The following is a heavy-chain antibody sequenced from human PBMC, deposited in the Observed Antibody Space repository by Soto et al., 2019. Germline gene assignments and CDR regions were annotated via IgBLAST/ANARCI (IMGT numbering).Heavy chain of an antibody. CDR1: GGTFSSYA. CDR3: ARTEEYQLPYYDY. Sequence: ASATVSCKASGGTFSSYAISRVRQAPGQGLEWMGWINPNSGGTNYAQKFQGRVTMTRDTSISTAYMELSRLRSDDTAVYYRARTEEYQLPYYDYWGQGTLLTVSA. J-gene: IGHJ4*02. V-gene: IGHV1-2*02. CDR2: INPNSGGT. D-gene: IGHD2-2*01.